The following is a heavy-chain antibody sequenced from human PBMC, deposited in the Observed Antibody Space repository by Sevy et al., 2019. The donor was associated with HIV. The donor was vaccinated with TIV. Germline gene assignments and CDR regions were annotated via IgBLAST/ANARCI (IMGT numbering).Heavy chain of an antibody. CDR3: ARDLRGQYYSNYFDY. CDR1: GFTFSSYA. J-gene: IGHJ4*02. Sequence: GGSLRLSCAASGFTFSSYAMHWVRQAPGKGLEWVAVISYDGSDKYYAHSVKGRFTISRDNSKNTLYLQMNSLRAEDTAVYYCARDLRGQYYSNYFDYWGQGTLVTVSS. V-gene: IGHV3-30-3*01. CDR2: ISYDGSDK. D-gene: IGHD3-10*01.